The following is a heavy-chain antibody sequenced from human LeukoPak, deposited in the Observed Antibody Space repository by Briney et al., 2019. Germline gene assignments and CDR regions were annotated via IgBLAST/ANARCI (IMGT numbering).Heavy chain of an antibody. CDR2: INLKSGGT. CDR1: GYTFTDYY. Sequence: GASVKVSCKASGYTFTDYYMHWVRQAPGQGLEWMGWINLKSGGTNYAQKFQGRVTMTRDTSITTAYMGLSGLRSDDTAVYYCARDEDASSDNAFDIWGQGTMVTVSS. D-gene: IGHD3-22*01. J-gene: IGHJ3*02. V-gene: IGHV1-2*02. CDR3: ARDEDASSDNAFDI.